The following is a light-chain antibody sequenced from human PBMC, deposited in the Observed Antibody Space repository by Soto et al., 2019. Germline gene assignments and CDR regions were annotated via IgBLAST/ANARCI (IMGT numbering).Light chain of an antibody. V-gene: IGLV2-23*02. CDR1: SGDVGGCNL. Sequence: QSVLTQPASVSGSPGQSITIPCTGTSGDVGGCNLVSWYQQHPGKAPKLMIYEVTERPSGVSNRFSGSKSGNTASLTISGLQPDDEADYYCCSYAGNSEVFGTGTKVTVL. CDR2: EVT. J-gene: IGLJ1*01. CDR3: CSYAGNSEV.